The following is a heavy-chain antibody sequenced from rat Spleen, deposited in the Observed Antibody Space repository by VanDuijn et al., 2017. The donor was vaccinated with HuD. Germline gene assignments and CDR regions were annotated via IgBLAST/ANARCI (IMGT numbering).Heavy chain of an antibody. V-gene: IGHV2-43*01. D-gene: IGHD1-11*01. CDR3: ARVYGGYSPFDF. CDR1: GFSLTNYH. CDR2: IWTGGSK. Sequence: QVQLKESGPGLVQPSQTLSLTCTVSGFSLTNYHVSWVRQPPGKGLEWMAIIWTGGSKAYNSLLKSRLSISRDTSKSQVFLKMNSLQTEDTSTYYCARVYGGYSPFDFWGQGVMVTVSS. J-gene: IGHJ2*01.